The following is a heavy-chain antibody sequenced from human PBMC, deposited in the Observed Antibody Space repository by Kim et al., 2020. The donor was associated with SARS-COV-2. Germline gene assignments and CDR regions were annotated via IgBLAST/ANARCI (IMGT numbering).Heavy chain of an antibody. D-gene: IGHD3-22*01. CDR2: IYYSGST. CDR3: ARDRGYYDSSGYYYYWFDP. CDR1: GGSISSYY. V-gene: IGHV4-59*01. J-gene: IGHJ5*02. Sequence: SETLSLTCTVSGGSISSYYWSWIRQPPGKGLEWIGYIYYSGSTNYNPSLKSRVTISVDTSKNQFSLKLSSVTAADTAVYYCARDRGYYDSSGYYYYWFDPWGQGTLVTVSS.